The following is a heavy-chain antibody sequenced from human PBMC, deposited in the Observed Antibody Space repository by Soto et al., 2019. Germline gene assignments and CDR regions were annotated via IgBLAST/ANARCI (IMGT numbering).Heavy chain of an antibody. V-gene: IGHV4-30-4*02. CDR1: GGSISSGDYY. D-gene: IGHD3-10*01. CDR3: ATIKLGSNRLDY. CDR2: IYYSGST. Sequence: SDTLSITCTVSGGSISSGDYYWRWIRQPPGKGLEWIGYIYYSGSTYYNPSLKSRVTISVDTSKNHFSLKLSSVTAADTAVYYCATIKLGSNRLDYWGQGTLVTVSS. J-gene: IGHJ4*02.